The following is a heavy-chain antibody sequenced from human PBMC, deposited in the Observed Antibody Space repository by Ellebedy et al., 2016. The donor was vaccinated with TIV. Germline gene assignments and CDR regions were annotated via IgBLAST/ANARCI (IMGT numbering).Heavy chain of an antibody. CDR3: ARDSRGSYLGGGWFDP. Sequence: AASVTVSCKASAGTFSSYAIGWARHPPGHGLEWMGGIIPIFGTANYAQKFQGRVTITADESTSTAYMELSSLRSEDTAVYYCARDSRGSYLGGGWFDPWGQGTLVTVSS. J-gene: IGHJ5*02. CDR1: AGTFSSYA. D-gene: IGHD1-26*01. CDR2: IIPIFGTA. V-gene: IGHV1-69*13.